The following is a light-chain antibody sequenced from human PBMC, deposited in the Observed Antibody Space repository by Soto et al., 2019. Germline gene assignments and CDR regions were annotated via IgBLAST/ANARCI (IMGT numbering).Light chain of an antibody. Sequence: DIQMTQSPSSLSASVGDRVTIECRASQDISTSLAWFQQEPGKAPRTLIYGATSRQTGVPSKFSGSGSGTHFTLTINSRQPEDFATYYCQQYDTYPITVGQGTRLEI. CDR2: GAT. V-gene: IGKV1-16*02. CDR1: QDISTS. J-gene: IGKJ5*01. CDR3: QQYDTYPIT.